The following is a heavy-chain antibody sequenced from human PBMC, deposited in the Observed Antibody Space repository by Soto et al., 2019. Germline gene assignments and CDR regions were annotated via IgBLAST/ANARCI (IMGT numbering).Heavy chain of an antibody. J-gene: IGHJ6*02. CDR2: ISAYNGNT. CDR3: ATGITGADYYYYGMDV. D-gene: IGHD1-20*01. V-gene: IGHV1-18*01. Sequence: ASVKVSCKASGYTFTSYGISWVRQAPGQGLEWMGWISAYNGNTNYAQKLQGRVTMTRDTSTSTAYMELSRLRSDDTAVYYCATGITGADYYYYGMDVWGQGTTVTVSS. CDR1: GYTFTSYG.